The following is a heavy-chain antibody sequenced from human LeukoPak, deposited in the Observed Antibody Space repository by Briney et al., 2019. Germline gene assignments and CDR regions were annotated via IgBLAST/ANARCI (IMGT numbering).Heavy chain of an antibody. J-gene: IGHJ4*02. CDR3: ARGAAGMAYFDY. Sequence: GSLRLSCAASGFTFSSYGMHWVRQAPGKGLERVAVIWYDGSNKYYADSVKGRFTISRDNSKNSLYLQMNSLRDEDAAVYYCARGAAGMAYFDYWGQGTLVTVSS. CDR1: GFTFSSYG. D-gene: IGHD5-18*01. CDR2: IWYDGSNK. V-gene: IGHV3-33*01.